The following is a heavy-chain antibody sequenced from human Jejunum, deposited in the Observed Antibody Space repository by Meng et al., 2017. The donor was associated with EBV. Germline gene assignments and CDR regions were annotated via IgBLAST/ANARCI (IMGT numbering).Heavy chain of an antibody. J-gene: IGHJ5*02. V-gene: IGHV7-4-1*02. Sequence: VQLVQSGSELKKPGASVKVSGKASGYTFTSSGINWVRQAPGQGLEWMGWINTNTGYPTYAQDFTGRFVFSLDTSVSTAYLQITSLSTEDNAVYYCARVRPGGGWFDPWGQGTLVTVSS. CDR1: GYTFTSSG. CDR2: INTNTGYP. CDR3: ARVRPGGGWFDP. D-gene: IGHD2-8*02.